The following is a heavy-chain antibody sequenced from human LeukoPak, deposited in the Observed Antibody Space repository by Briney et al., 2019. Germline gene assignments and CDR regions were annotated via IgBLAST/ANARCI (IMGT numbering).Heavy chain of an antibody. D-gene: IGHD6-25*01. J-gene: IGHJ5*02. CDR3: ATSDDAAGTS. Sequence: GESLRLSCAASGFRFSTFWMSWVRQAPGKGLDWVANINQNGGVKHYADSVKGRFTISRDNAKNSLCLQMTSLRADDTAVYYCATSDDAAGTSWSQGTLVTVSS. CDR1: GFRFSTFW. V-gene: IGHV3-7*01. CDR2: INQNGGVK.